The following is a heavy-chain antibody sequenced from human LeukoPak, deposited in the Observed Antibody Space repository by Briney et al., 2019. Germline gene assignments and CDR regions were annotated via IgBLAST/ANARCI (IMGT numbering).Heavy chain of an antibody. CDR3: AKDPRVAAVYYLDY. CDR2: ISRDGNDK. CDR1: GFTFSNYA. Sequence: GGSLRLSCAASGFTFSNYAMHWVRQAPGKGLEWVAVISRDGNDKHHADSVKGRFTISRDNSKNTLYLQMNSLRAEDTAVYFCAKDPRVAAVYYLDYWGQGTLVTVSS. V-gene: IGHV3-30*18. J-gene: IGHJ4*02. D-gene: IGHD6-13*01.